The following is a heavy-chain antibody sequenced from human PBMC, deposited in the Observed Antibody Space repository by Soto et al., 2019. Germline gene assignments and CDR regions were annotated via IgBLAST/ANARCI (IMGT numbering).Heavy chain of an antibody. CDR2: IGGGGGSR. CDR3: SNNCGGDCYRYYFYGMDV. CDR1: GFNLSSYA. V-gene: IGHV3-23*01. J-gene: IGHJ6*02. D-gene: IGHD2-21*02. Sequence: PGGSLRLSCAASGFNLSSYAMSWVHQAPGKGLAWVSAIGGGGGSRCSAGSVKGEYTISIDNSLLVLYLEMISLRVDGTAVYYCSNNCGGDCYRYYFYGMDVWGRGTTVTVSS.